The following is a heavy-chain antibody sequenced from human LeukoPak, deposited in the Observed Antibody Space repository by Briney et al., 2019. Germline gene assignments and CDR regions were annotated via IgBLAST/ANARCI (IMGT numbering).Heavy chain of an antibody. CDR1: GGTFSSYA. CDR3: ARDLPSLEPGSQQGFDP. D-gene: IGHD1-1*01. Sequence: WASVKVSCKASGGTFSSYAISWVRQAPGQGLEWMGWISAYNGNTNYAQKLQGRVTMTTDTSTSTAYMELRSLRSDDTAVYYCARDLPSLEPGSQQGFDPWGQGTLVTVSS. V-gene: IGHV1-18*01. CDR2: ISAYNGNT. J-gene: IGHJ5*02.